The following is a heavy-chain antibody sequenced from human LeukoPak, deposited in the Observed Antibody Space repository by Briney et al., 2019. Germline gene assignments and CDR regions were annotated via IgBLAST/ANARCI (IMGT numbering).Heavy chain of an antibody. CDR1: GFIFSNYA. J-gene: IGHJ4*02. CDR2: ISGRGDVT. D-gene: IGHD3-22*01. CDR3: TKGSGWLLIDY. V-gene: IGHV3-23*01. Sequence: GGSLRLSCAPSGFIFSNYAMGWVRQAPGKGGEWVSAISGRGDVTRYAHSVTRRFSVSRDNSRNTLYLEMDNLRGEDTATYYCTKGSGWLLIDYWGQGPPVTASS.